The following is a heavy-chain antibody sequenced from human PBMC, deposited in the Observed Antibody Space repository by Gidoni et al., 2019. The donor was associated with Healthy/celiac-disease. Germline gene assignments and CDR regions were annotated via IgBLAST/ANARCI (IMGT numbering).Heavy chain of an antibody. J-gene: IGHJ3*02. CDR1: GFTFSNAW. CDR3: TTDPTNWCRYDAFDI. D-gene: IGHD1-1*01. Sequence: GSLRLSCAASGFTFSNAWMSWVRQAPGKGLEWVGRIKSKTDGGTTDYAAHVKGRFTIARDDSKNTLYLQMNSLKTEDTAVYYCTTDPTNWCRYDAFDIWGQGTMVTVSS. V-gene: IGHV3-15*01. CDR2: IKSKTDGGTT.